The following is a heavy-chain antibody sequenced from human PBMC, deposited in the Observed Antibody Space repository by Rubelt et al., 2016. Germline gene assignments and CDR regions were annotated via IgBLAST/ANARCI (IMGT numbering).Heavy chain of an antibody. D-gene: IGHD5-18*01. CDR2: IYYSGAT. Sequence: QVQLQESGPGLVKPSETLSLTCTVSGGSVSSGTYYWNWIRQPPGKGLEWIGFIYYSGATNFNPPLKSRVTISVDTSKNQFSQKLNSGTAADTAGYYCARDEAYSYCLDAFDIWGQGTMVTVSS. J-gene: IGHJ3*02. CDR3: ARDEAYSYCLDAFDI. CDR1: GGSVSSGTYY. V-gene: IGHV4-61*01.